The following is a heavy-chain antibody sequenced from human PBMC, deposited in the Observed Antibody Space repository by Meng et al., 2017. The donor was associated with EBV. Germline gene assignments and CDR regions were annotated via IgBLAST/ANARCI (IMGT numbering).Heavy chain of an antibody. D-gene: IGHD3-10*01. CDR3: ASESGREFTPDF. CDR2: LIPMSGAP. V-gene: IGHV1-69*01. Sequence: QVEGAEAGAEVKRPGSSVNISGKSPGGPVRSDAVSWVRQGPGQGLEWLGGLIPMSGAPHYAQKFQDRVTITADEYTRTHYMELSSLRSDDTAMYYCASESGREFTPDFWGQGTLVTVSS. CDR1: GGPVRSDA. J-gene: IGHJ4*02.